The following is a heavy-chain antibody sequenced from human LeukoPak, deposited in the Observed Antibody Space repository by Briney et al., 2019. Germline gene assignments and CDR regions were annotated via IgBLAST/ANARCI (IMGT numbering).Heavy chain of an antibody. CDR1: GYAFTSYG. CDR3: ATALHPITMVRGVIWVDALDI. Sequence: GASVKVSCKASGYAFTSYGISWLRQAPGQGLEWMGCISDYNGNTNYAQKLQGRVTMTTDTSTSTAYMELRSLRSDDTAVYYCATALHPITMVRGVIWVDALDIWGLGTMVTVSS. V-gene: IGHV1-18*01. D-gene: IGHD3-10*01. J-gene: IGHJ3*02. CDR2: ISDYNGNT.